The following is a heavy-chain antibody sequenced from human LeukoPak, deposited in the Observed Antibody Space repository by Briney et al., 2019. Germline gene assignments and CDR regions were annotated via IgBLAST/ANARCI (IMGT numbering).Heavy chain of an antibody. V-gene: IGHV3-15*01. J-gene: IGHJ4*02. D-gene: IGHD3-10*01. Sequence: NAGGSLRLSCVDSGFTFTNAWMSWVRQAPGKGLEWIGRIKSKTDGETTNYAEPVRGRFTISRDDSKSAVYLQMNSLKIEDTAVYYCTTDLGTYYHGSQRLSPIDYWGQGTLVTVSS. CDR1: GFTFTNAW. CDR3: TTDLGTYYHGSQRLSPIDY. CDR2: IKSKTDGETT.